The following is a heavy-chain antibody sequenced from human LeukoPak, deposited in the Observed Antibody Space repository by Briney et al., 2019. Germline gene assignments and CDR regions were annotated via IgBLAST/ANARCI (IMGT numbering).Heavy chain of an antibody. J-gene: IGHJ4*02. CDR1: GYSFTSQD. Sequence: ASVKVSCKTSGYSFTSQDMHWVRQAPGQSLEWLGCINPGNGDTKYSQEFQGRVTITRDTSATTAYMELSSLRSDDMAVYYCTLYNYWGQGTLVTVSS. D-gene: IGHD2-2*02. V-gene: IGHV1-3*03. CDR3: TLYNY. CDR2: INPGNGDT.